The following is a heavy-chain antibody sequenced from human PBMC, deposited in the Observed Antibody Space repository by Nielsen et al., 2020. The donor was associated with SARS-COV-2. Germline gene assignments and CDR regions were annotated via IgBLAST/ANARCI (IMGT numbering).Heavy chain of an antibody. CDR3: ARDRGGWPHLGFDP. CDR2: INHSGST. D-gene: IGHD6-19*01. CDR1: GGSASSGDYS. J-gene: IGHJ5*02. Sequence: SETLSLTCTVSGGSASSGDYSWSWIRQPPGKGLEWIGEINHSGSTDYNPSLKSRVTISVDTSKNQFSLKLSSVTAADTAVYYCARDRGGWPHLGFDPWGQGTPVTVSS. V-gene: IGHV4-61*08.